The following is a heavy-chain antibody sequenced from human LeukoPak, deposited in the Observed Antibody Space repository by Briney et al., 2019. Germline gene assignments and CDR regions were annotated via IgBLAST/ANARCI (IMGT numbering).Heavy chain of an antibody. V-gene: IGHV3-30-3*01. CDR2: ISYDGSNK. CDR3: ARSRGVSGYDFAC. D-gene: IGHD5-12*01. CDR1: GFTFSSYT. J-gene: IGHJ4*02. Sequence: GRSLRLSCAASGFTFSSYTMHWVRQAPGKGLEWVALISYDGSNKYYVDSVKGRFTISRDNSKNTLYLQMNSLRVEDTAVYYCARSRGVSGYDFACWGQGTLVTVSS.